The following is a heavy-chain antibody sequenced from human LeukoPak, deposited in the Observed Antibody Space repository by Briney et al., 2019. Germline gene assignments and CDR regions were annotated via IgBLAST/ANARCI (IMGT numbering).Heavy chain of an antibody. CDR3: ARDPHSEYQQIGYYYGMDV. Sequence: ASVKVSCTASGYTFTSYYMHWVRQAPGQGLEWMGIINPSGGSTSYAQKFQGRVTMTRDTSTSTVYMELSSLRSEDTAVYYCARDPHSEYQQIGYYYGMDVWGQGTTVTVSS. V-gene: IGHV1-46*01. CDR2: INPSGGST. J-gene: IGHJ6*02. D-gene: IGHD2-2*01. CDR1: GYTFTSYY.